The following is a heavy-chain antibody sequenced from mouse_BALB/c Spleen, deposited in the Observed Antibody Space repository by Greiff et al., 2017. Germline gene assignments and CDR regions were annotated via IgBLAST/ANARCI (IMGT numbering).Heavy chain of an antibody. CDR3: DRGMGTLEEFYAMDY. CDR1: GYTFTGYW. CDR2: IAPGSGST. V-gene: IGHV1S41*01. Sequence: DLVKPGASVKLSCKASGYTFTGYWMNWINQRPGQGLEWIGRIAPGSGSTYYNEKFQGKATLTVDTSSSTANIQLRRLSSEDAAVYVCDRGMGTLEEFYAMDYWGQGTSVTVSS. J-gene: IGHJ4*01. D-gene: IGHD2-3*01.